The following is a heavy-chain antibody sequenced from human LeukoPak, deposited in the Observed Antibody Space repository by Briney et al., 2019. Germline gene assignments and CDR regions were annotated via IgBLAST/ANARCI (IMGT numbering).Heavy chain of an antibody. CDR2: ISGSGGST. J-gene: IGHJ3*02. CDR1: GFTFSSHA. V-gene: IGHV3-23*01. D-gene: IGHD5-24*01. CDR3: AKREGKMATIPDAFDI. Sequence: GGSLRLSCAASGFTFSSHAMSWVRQAPGKGLEWVSAISGSGGSTYYADSVKGRFTISRDNSKNTLYLQMNSLRAEDTAVYYCAKREGKMATIPDAFDIWGQGTMVTVSS.